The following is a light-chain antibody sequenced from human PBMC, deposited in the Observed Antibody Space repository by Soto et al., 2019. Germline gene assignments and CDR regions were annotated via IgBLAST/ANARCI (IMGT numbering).Light chain of an antibody. J-gene: IGKJ1*01. Sequence: DIQMTHSPSSLSASVGDRVTITFRASQAVSNYLAWYQQKPGKVPKLLIYAASTLHSGVPARFSGSGSGTDFTLTISSLQPEDVATYYCQKYNMAPWTFGQGTKVDI. CDR2: AAS. CDR3: QKYNMAPWT. V-gene: IGKV1-27*01. CDR1: QAVSNY.